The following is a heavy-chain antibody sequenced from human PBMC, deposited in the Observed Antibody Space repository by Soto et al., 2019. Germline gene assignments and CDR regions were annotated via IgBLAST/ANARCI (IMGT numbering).Heavy chain of an antibody. CDR2: IYYSGST. D-gene: IGHD2-2*01. Sequence: QVQLQESGPGLVKPSETLSLTCTVSGGSISSYYWSWIRQPPGKGLEWIGYIYYSGSTNYNPSLKSRDTISVDTSKNQFSLKLSSVTAADTAVYYCARGYYADPYYFAYWGQGTLVTVSS. CDR3: ARGYYADPYYFAY. CDR1: GGSISSYY. V-gene: IGHV4-59*01. J-gene: IGHJ4*02.